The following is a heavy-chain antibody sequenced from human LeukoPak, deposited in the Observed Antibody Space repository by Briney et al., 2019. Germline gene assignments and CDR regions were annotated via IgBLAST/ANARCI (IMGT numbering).Heavy chain of an antibody. Sequence: ASVKVSCKASGGTFSSYAISWVRQAPGQGLEWMGGIIPIFGTANYAQKFQGRVTITTDESTSTAYMELSSLRSEDTAVYYCARDLGRYYGMDVWGQGTTVTVSS. CDR2: IIPIFGTA. CDR3: ARDLGRYYGMDV. V-gene: IGHV1-69*05. J-gene: IGHJ6*02. CDR1: GGTFSSYA.